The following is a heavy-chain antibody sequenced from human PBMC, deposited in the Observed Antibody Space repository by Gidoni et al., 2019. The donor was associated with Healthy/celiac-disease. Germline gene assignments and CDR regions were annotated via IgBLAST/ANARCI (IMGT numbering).Heavy chain of an antibody. Sequence: QVQLVESGGGVVQPGRSLRLSCAASGFTFSSYAMHWVRQAPGKGLGWVAVISYDGSNKYYADSVKGRFTISRDNSKNTLYLQMNSLRAEDTAVYYCARVGTQWLVQDSFDYWGQGTLVTVSS. V-gene: IGHV3-30-3*01. CDR2: ISYDGSNK. D-gene: IGHD6-19*01. CDR1: GFTFSSYA. J-gene: IGHJ4*02. CDR3: ARVGTQWLVQDSFDY.